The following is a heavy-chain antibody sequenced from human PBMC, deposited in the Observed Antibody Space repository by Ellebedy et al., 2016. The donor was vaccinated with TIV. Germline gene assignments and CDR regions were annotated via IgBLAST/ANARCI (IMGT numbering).Heavy chain of an antibody. V-gene: IGHV1-69*04. CDR2: IIPILGIA. Sequence: AASVKVSCKASGGTFSSYAISWVRQAPGQGLEWMGRIIPILGIANYAQKFQGRVTITADKSTSTAYMELSSLRSEDTAVYYCARLDPSCYAFDYWGQGTLVTVSS. J-gene: IGHJ4*02. CDR3: ARLDPSCYAFDY. CDR1: GGTFSSYA. D-gene: IGHD2-2*01.